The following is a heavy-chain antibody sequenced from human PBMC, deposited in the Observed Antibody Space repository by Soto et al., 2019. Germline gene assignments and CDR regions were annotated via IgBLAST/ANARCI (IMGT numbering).Heavy chain of an antibody. Sequence: SETLSLTCTVSGGSISSSSYYWGWIRQPPGKGLEWIGSIYYSGSTYYNPSLKSRVTISVDTSKNQFSLKLSSVTAADTAVYYCARPFFAAAGTRDDYWGQGTLVTVSS. V-gene: IGHV4-39*01. J-gene: IGHJ4*02. CDR1: GGSISSSSYY. D-gene: IGHD6-13*01. CDR3: ARPFFAAAGTRDDY. CDR2: IYYSGST.